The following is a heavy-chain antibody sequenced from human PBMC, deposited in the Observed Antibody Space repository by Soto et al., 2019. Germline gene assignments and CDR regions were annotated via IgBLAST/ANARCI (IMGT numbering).Heavy chain of an antibody. D-gene: IGHD3-9*01. CDR3: AIGIGLRYFDWPFEY. Sequence: QVQLVQSGAEVKKPGSSVKVSCKASGGTFTNYTISWVRQAPGQGLEWMGGIIPMFGTTNHAQKFQGRVTINANKSTTTAHMELSSLRSEDTAVCYFAIGIGLRYFDWPFEYWGQGTLVTVSS. J-gene: IGHJ4*02. CDR1: GGTFTNYT. V-gene: IGHV1-69*06. CDR2: IIPMFGTT.